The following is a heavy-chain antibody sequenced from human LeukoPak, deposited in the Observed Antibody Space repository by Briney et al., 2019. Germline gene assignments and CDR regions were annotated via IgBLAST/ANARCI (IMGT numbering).Heavy chain of an antibody. CDR2: ISWNSGSI. D-gene: IGHD3-22*01. CDR1: GFTFDDYA. V-gene: IGHV3-9*01. Sequence: GGSLRLSCAASGFTFDDYAMHWVRQAPGKGLEWVSGISWNSGSIGYADSVKGRFTISRDNAKNSLYLQMNSLRAEDTAVYYCAKGDSTGYYYHYGYYFDYWGQGTLVTVSS. CDR3: AKGDSTGYYYHYGYYFDY. J-gene: IGHJ4*02.